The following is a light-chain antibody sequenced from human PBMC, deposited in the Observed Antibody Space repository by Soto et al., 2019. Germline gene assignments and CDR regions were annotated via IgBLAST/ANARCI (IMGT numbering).Light chain of an antibody. CDR3: QHYDSHRGS. CDR1: QSVSTW. J-gene: IGKJ2*01. V-gene: IGKV1-5*01. CDR2: EAS. Sequence: DIQMTQSPSILSASVGDRVTITCRASQSVSTWVAWYQQKPGKAPKLLIFEASTFQRGVPSRFSGSGSETEFTLTISGLQPDDFATYYCQHYDSHRGSFGQGTKLELK.